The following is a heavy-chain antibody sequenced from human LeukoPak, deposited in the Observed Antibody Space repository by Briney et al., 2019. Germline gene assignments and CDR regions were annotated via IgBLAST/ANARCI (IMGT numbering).Heavy chain of an antibody. CDR1: RFTLSNCA. D-gene: IGHD3-10*01. J-gene: IGHJ3*02. CDR3: ARERQDTIVHSGAFDI. CDR2: ISGGGDST. Sequence: GGSLRLSCAASRFTLSNCAMSWVRQAPGQGLEWVSAISGGGDSTWYADSVKGRFTISRDNSKNTLYLQMNSLRAEDTAVYFCARERQDTIVHSGAFDIWGQGTMVNVSS. V-gene: IGHV3-23*01.